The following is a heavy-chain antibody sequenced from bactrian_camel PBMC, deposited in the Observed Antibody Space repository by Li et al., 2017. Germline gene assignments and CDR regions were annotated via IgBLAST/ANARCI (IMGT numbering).Heavy chain of an antibody. CDR2: INSGGGSV. CDR3: AQNDDVGSLT. D-gene: IGHD1*01. V-gene: IGHV3S42*01. Sequence: VQLVESGGGSVQAGGSLRLSCVASRFTYSTSTVGWFRQAPGKGLEWVSDINSGGGSVAYADSAKGRFTISRDNANNTLYLQLNSLKTEDTAMYYCAQNDDVGSLTRGQGTQVTVS. CDR1: RFTYSTST. J-gene: IGHJ4*01.